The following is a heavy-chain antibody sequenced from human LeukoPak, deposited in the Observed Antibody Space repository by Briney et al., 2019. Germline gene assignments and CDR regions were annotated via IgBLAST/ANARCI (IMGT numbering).Heavy chain of an antibody. CDR3: ARDRTYSYDSSGQDAFGI. CDR1: GYSFTSYG. Sequence: AXVKVSCKASGYSFTSYGISWVRQAPGQGLEWMGWISGYNGNTNYAQKVKGRVTMTTETSTRTAYMELRSLRSDDTAVYYCARDRTYSYDSSGQDAFGIWGQGTIVTVPS. J-gene: IGHJ3*02. V-gene: IGHV1-18*01. CDR2: ISGYNGNT. D-gene: IGHD3-22*01.